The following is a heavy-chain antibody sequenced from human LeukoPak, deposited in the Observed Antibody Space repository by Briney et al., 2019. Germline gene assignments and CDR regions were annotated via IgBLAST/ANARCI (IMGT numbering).Heavy chain of an antibody. Sequence: GGSLRLSCAVSGFTFSSYAMNWVRQAPGKGLGWVSGTGSTGVSTFYADSVKGRFTVSRDNSKNTLSLQMNSLRAEDTAVYYCAKDPGVVPAHYFDYWGQGTLVTVSS. J-gene: IGHJ4*02. D-gene: IGHD2-2*01. CDR2: TGSTGVST. CDR3: AKDPGVVPAHYFDY. V-gene: IGHV3-23*01. CDR1: GFTFSSYA.